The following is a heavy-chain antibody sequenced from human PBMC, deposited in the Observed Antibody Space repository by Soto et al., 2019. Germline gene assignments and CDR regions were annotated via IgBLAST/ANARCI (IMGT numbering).Heavy chain of an antibody. CDR3: ARRAIAARHFDY. CDR1: GGSISSSSYY. J-gene: IGHJ4*02. D-gene: IGHD6-6*01. Sequence: PSETLSLTCTVSGGSISSSSYYWGWIRQPPGKGLEWIGSTYYSGSTYYNPSLKSRVTISVDTSKNQFSLKLSSVTAADTAVYYCARRAIAARHFDYWGQGTLVTVSS. CDR2: TYYSGST. V-gene: IGHV4-39*01.